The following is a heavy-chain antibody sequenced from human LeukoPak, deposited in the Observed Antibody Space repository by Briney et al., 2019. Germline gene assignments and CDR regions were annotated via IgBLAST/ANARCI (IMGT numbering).Heavy chain of an antibody. J-gene: IGHJ4*02. CDR1: GFPFSSYW. CDR3: TRVGYIDEGIDY. Sequence: GGSLRLSCVASGFPFSSYWMTWIRQAPGEGLEWVANIKQDGSKKSYVDSVKGRFTISRDNAKNSLYLQMNSLRAEDTAIYYCTRVGYIDEGIDYWGQGTLVTVSS. V-gene: IGHV3-7*04. D-gene: IGHD5-24*01. CDR2: IKQDGSKK.